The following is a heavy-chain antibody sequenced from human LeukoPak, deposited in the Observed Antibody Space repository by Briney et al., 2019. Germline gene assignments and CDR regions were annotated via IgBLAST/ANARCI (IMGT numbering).Heavy chain of an antibody. J-gene: IGHJ3*02. CDR1: GFTLSDYY. Sequence: PGGSLRLSCAASGFTLSDYYMSWIRQAPGKGLEWVSYISSSSSYTNYADSVKGRFTISRDNAKNSLYLQMNSLRAEDTAVYYCARAARYYGSGFDAFDIWGQGTMVTVSS. CDR3: ARAARYYGSGFDAFDI. CDR2: ISSSSSYT. D-gene: IGHD3-10*01. V-gene: IGHV3-11*05.